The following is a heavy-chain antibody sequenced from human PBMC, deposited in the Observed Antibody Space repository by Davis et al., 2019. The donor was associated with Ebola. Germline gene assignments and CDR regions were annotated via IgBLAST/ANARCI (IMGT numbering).Heavy chain of an antibody. CDR1: GGSISSYY. J-gene: IGHJ4*02. D-gene: IGHD3-16*01. Sequence: SETLSLTCTVSGGSISSYYWSWIRQPSGKGLEWIGYIYYSGSTNYNPSLKSRVTISVDTSKNQFSLKLSSVTAADTAVYYCARGGDLGVDYWGQGTLVTVSS. CDR3: ARGGDLGVDY. CDR2: IYYSGST. V-gene: IGHV4-59*01.